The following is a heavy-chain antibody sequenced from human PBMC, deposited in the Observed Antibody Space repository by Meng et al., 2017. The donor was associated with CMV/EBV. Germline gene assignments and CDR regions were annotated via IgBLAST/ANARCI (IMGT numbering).Heavy chain of an antibody. Sequence: EVQLVESGGGLVKPGGSLRPSCAASGFTFSSYSMNWVRQAPGKGLEWVSSISSSSSYIYYADSVKGRFTISRDNAKNSLYLQMNSLRAEDTAVYYCARGRSHSNNYFDYWGQGPLVTVSS. CDR1: GFTFSSYS. CDR3: ARGRSHSNNYFDY. V-gene: IGHV3-21*01. CDR2: ISSSSSYI. D-gene: IGHD5-18*01. J-gene: IGHJ4*02.